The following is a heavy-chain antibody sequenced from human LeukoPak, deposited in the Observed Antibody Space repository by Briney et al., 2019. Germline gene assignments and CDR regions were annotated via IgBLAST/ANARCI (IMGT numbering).Heavy chain of an antibody. D-gene: IGHD5-24*01. CDR1: GFTFDDYA. CDR2: ISGDGGST. V-gene: IGHV3-43*02. J-gene: IGHJ6*02. Sequence: PGGSLRLSCAASGFTFDDYAMHWVRQAPGKGLEWVSLISGDGGSTYYADSVKGRFTISRDNSKNSLYLQMNSLRTEDTALYYCAKDMGMATIVSLGFYYYYGMDVWGQGTTVTVSS. CDR3: AKDMGMATIVSLGFYYYYGMDV.